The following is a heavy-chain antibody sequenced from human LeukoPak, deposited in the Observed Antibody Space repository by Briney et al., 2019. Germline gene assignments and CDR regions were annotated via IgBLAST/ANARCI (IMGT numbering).Heavy chain of an antibody. Sequence: SVKVSCKASGGTFSSYAISWERQAPGQGLEWMGGIIPIFGTANYAQKFQGRVTITAGESTSTAYMELSSLRSEDTAVYYCARGPEDTPYNWFDPWGQGTLVTVSS. CDR1: GGTFSSYA. J-gene: IGHJ5*02. V-gene: IGHV1-69*13. CDR2: IIPIFGTA. CDR3: ARGPEDTPYNWFDP.